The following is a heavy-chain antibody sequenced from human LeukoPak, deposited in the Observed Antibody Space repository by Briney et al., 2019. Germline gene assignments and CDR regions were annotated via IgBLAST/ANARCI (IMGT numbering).Heavy chain of an antibody. Sequence: ASVKVSCKVSGHSLNEISMYWVRQAPGKGLECMEVFDPEDGETIYAQRFKGRLTLTGDTSTDTVYMDLSSLRPEDTAVYYCATGATIPAGFDFWGQGTLVTVSS. V-gene: IGHV1-24*01. CDR3: ATGATIPAGFDF. CDR2: FDPEDGET. D-gene: IGHD5-24*01. CDR1: GHSLNEIS. J-gene: IGHJ4*02.